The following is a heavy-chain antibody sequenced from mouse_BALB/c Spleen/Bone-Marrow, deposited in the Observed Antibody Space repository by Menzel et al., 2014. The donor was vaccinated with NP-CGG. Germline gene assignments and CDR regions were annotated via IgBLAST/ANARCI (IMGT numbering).Heavy chain of an antibody. Sequence: QVQLQQSGAELVRPGVSVKISCKGSGYTFTDYAMHWVKQSHAKSLEWIGVISTYYGDASYNQKFEGKATMTVDKSSSTAYMELARLTSEDSAIYYCARSGKVRNAMDYWGQGTSVTVSS. CDR2: ISTYYGDA. D-gene: IGHD2-14*01. J-gene: IGHJ4*01. CDR1: GYTFTDYA. V-gene: IGHV1S137*01. CDR3: ARSGKVRNAMDY.